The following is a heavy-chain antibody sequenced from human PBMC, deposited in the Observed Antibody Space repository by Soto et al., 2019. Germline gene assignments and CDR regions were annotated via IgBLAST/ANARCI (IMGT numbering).Heavy chain of an antibody. CDR1: GGTFSSYA. J-gene: IGHJ6*02. CDR3: ARAPHEYSFGYYYYGMDV. D-gene: IGHD4-4*01. CDR2: IIPIFGTA. V-gene: IGHV1-69*13. Sequence: GASVKVSCKASGGTFSSYAISWVRQAPGQGLEWMGGIIPIFGTANYAQKFQGRVTITADESTSTAYMELSSLRSEDTAVYYCARAPHEYSFGYYYYGMDVWGQGTTVTVSS.